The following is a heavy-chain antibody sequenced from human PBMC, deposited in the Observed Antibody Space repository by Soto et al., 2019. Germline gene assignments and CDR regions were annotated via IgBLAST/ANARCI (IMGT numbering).Heavy chain of an antibody. CDR1: GYTFTSYA. CDR3: ARGGYYDFWSGYYAFDY. J-gene: IGHJ4*02. Sequence: GASVKVSCKASGYTFTSYAMHWVRQAPGQRLEWMGWINAGNGNTKYSQKFQGRVTMTTDTSTSTAYMELRSLRSDDTAVYYCARGGYYDFWSGYYAFDYWGQGTLVTVSS. D-gene: IGHD3-3*01. V-gene: IGHV1-3*01. CDR2: INAGNGNT.